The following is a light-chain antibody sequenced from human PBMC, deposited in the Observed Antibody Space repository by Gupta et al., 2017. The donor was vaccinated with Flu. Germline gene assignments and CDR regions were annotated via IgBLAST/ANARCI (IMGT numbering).Light chain of an antibody. V-gene: IGLV1-44*01. CDR2: NDA. CDR3: AAWEDSLTALSADGSMTGLWV. J-gene: IGLJ3*02. Sequence: YQHLPGAPPHLLLSNDAQRPSGVADRFSGSKAAASASLAIGGLQYEDEADYYCAAWEDSLTALSADGSMTGLWVFGGGTKLSVL.